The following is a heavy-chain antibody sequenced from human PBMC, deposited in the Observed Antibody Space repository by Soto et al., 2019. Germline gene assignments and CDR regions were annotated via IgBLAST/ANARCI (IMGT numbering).Heavy chain of an antibody. CDR1: GYTLTELS. Sequence: ASVKFSCKVSGYTLTELSMHWVRQAPGKGLEWMGGFDPEDGETIYAQKFQGRVTMTEDTSTDTAYMELSSLRSEDTAVYYCASRPGYSSGWYSNAFDIWGQGTMVTVSS. CDR3: ASRPGYSSGWYSNAFDI. V-gene: IGHV1-24*01. J-gene: IGHJ3*02. D-gene: IGHD6-19*01. CDR2: FDPEDGET.